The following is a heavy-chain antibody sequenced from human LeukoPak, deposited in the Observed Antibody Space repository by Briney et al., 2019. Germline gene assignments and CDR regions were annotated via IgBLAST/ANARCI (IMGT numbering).Heavy chain of an antibody. CDR1: GGTFSSYA. Sequence: SVKVSCKASGGTFSSYAISWVRQAPGQGLEWMGGIVPIFGTANYAQKFQGRVTITTDESTSTAYMELSSLRSEDTAVYYCATGARGWDIVVVPAAMGAFDIWGQGTMVTVSS. V-gene: IGHV1-69*05. D-gene: IGHD2-2*01. CDR2: IVPIFGTA. J-gene: IGHJ3*02. CDR3: ATGARGWDIVVVPAAMGAFDI.